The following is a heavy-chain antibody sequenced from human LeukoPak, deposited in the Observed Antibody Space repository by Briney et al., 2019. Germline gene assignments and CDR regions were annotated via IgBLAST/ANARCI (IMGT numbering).Heavy chain of an antibody. V-gene: IGHV3-33*01. Sequence: GGSLRLSCAASGFTFSSYGMHWVRQAPGKGLEWVAVIWYDGSNKYYADSVKGRFTISRDNSKNTLYLQMNSLRAEDTAVYYCATPRGYSYGPFDYWGQGTLVTVSS. CDR2: IWYDGSNK. D-gene: IGHD5-18*01. CDR1: GFTFSSYG. J-gene: IGHJ4*02. CDR3: ATPRGYSYGPFDY.